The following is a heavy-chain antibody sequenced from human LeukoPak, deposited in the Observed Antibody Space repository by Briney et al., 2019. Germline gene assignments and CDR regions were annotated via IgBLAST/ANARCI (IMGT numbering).Heavy chain of an antibody. CDR3: GEGDY. CDR2: INPYNGDT. CDR1: GYTLTSYG. V-gene: IGHV1-18*01. Sequence: GASVKVSCKASGYTLTSYGISWVRQAPGQGLEWMGRINPYNGDTNYAQKFQGRVTMTTDTSTTTAYMELRSLRSDDTAVYYCGEGDYWGQGTLVTVSS. J-gene: IGHJ4*02.